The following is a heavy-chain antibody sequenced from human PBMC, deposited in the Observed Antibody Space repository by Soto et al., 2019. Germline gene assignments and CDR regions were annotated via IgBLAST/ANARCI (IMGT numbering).Heavy chain of an antibody. D-gene: IGHD3-22*01. CDR2: IIPIFGTA. CDR1: GGTFSSYA. CDR3: ARTFLYYYDSSGLGGMDV. V-gene: IGHV1-69*06. Sequence: GASVKVSCKASGGTFSSYAISWVRQAPGQGLEWMGGIIPIFGTANYAQKFQGRVTITADKSTSTAYMELSSLRSEDTAVYYCARTFLYYYDSSGLGGMDVWGQGTTVTVSS. J-gene: IGHJ6*02.